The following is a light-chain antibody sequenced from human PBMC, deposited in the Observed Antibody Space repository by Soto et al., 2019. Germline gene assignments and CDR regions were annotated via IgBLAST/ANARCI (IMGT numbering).Light chain of an antibody. J-gene: IGLJ2*01. CDR3: SSYTSSSTLV. CDR2: EVG. V-gene: IGLV2-14*01. Sequence: QSALTQPASVSGSPGQSITISCTGTSSDVGGYNFVSWYQQHPAKAPKLIIYEVGYRPSGVSNLFSGSKSGNTASLTISGLQAEDEADYYCSSYTSSSTLVFGGGTKVTVL. CDR1: SSDVGGYNF.